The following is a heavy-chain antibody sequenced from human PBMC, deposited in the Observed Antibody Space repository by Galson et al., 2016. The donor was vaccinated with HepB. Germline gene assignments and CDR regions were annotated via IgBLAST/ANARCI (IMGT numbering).Heavy chain of an antibody. D-gene: IGHD3-3*01. CDR2: ISSSSSTI. CDR1: GFTFSSYN. V-gene: IGHV3-48*02. CDR3: AREGISIFGEMIHNWFDP. J-gene: IGHJ5*02. Sequence: SLRLSCAGTGFTFSSYNMNWVRQAPGKGLDWISYISSSSSTIYYADSVKGRFTISRDNAKNSLYLQMNSLRDEDTAVYYCAREGISIFGEMIHNWFDPWGQGTLVTVSS.